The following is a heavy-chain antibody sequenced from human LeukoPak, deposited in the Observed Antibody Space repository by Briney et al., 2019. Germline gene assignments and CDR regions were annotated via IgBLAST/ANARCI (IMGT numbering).Heavy chain of an antibody. CDR2: ISWNSGSI. CDR1: GFTFSSYS. V-gene: IGHV3-9*01. D-gene: IGHD1-26*01. J-gene: IGHJ4*02. CDR3: AKDGATEVYFDY. Sequence: GGSLRLSCAASGFTFSSYSMNWVRQAPGKGLEWVSGISWNSGSIGYADSVKGRFTISRDNAKNSLYLQMNSLRAEDTALYYCAKDGATEVYFDYWGQGTLVTVSS.